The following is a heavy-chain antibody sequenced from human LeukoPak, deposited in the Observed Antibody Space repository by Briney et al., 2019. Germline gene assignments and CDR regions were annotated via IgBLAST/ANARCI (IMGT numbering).Heavy chain of an antibody. CDR1: GGSISSGDYY. CDR2: IYYSGST. Sequence: SQTLSLTCTVSGGSISSGDYYWRWIRQPPGTGLEWLGYIYYSGSTYYNPSLKSRVTISVDTSKNQFSLKLSSVTAADTAVYYCARGVGTIFGVVIQPYNWFDPWGQGTLVTVSS. D-gene: IGHD3-3*01. CDR3: ARGVGTIFGVVIQPYNWFDP. V-gene: IGHV4-30-4*01. J-gene: IGHJ5*02.